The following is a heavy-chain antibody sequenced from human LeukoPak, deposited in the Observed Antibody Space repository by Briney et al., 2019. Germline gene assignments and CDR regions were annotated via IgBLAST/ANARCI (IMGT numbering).Heavy chain of an antibody. CDR3: ASRWILGDCSSKTCGDNYYNGMDV. Sequence: EASVTVSCTVSGGTLSIFTICWARQAPGQGLEWMGGIIPMCATANYAQKFQGRVTVTADESTSTAYMELSSLRSEDTAVYYCASRWILGDCSSKTCGDNYYNGMDVWGKGTTVTVSS. J-gene: IGHJ6*04. CDR1: GGTLSIFT. V-gene: IGHV1-69*13. CDR2: IIPMCATA. D-gene: IGHD2-2*01.